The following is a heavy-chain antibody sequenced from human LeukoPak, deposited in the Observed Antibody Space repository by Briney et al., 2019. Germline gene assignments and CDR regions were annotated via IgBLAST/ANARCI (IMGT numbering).Heavy chain of an antibody. V-gene: IGHV4-31*03. CDR1: DGSLTTGGHY. D-gene: IGHD1-1*01. J-gene: IGHJ4*02. Sequence: SETLSLTCTVSDGSLTTGGHYWSWIRQHPGKGLEWIGYISYIGSTNYNLSLKSRITMSVDTSKNQFSLKLNSMTAADTAMYYCARRVGKHPTYYFDSWGQGTLVTVSS. CDR2: ISYIGST. CDR3: ARRVGKHPTYYFDS.